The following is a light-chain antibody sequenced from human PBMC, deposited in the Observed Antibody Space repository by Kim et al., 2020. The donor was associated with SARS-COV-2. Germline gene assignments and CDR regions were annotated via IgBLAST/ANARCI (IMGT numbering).Light chain of an antibody. J-gene: IGKJ4*01. CDR2: GAS. V-gene: IGKV3-15*01. CDR1: QSVSSN. Sequence: EIVMTQSPATLSVSPGERATLSCRASQSVSSNLAWYQQKPGQAPRLLIYGASTRATGIPARFSGSGSGTEFTLTISSLQSEDFAVYYCQQENNWPPLTVGGGTKVDIK. CDR3: QQENNWPPLT.